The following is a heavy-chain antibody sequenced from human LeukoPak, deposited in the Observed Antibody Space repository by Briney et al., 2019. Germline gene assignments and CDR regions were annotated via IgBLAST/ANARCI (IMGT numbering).Heavy chain of an antibody. D-gene: IGHD6-13*01. CDR2: ISWNSGKI. CDR3: AKDRGYSSSFFEI. V-gene: IGHV3-9*03. CDR1: GFIFDDYA. J-gene: IGHJ4*02. Sequence: GGSLRLSCAASGFIFDDYAVHWVRQAPGKGLEWVSGISWNSGKIDYADSVKGRFTISRDNAKNSLYLQMNSLRVEDMALYYCAKDRGYSSSFFEIWGQGTLVTVSS.